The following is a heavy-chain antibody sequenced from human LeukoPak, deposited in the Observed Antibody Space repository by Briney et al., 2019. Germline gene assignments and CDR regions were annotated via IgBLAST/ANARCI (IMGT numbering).Heavy chain of an antibody. D-gene: IGHD3-22*01. J-gene: IGHJ5*02. CDR2: IYYSGST. V-gene: IGHV4-39*06. Sequence: PSETLSLTCTVSGGSISSSSYYRGWIRQPPGKGLEWIGSIYYSGSTYYNPSLKSRVTISVDTSKNQFPLKLSSVTAADTAVYYCAANYYDSSGPPNWFDPWGQGTLVTVSS. CDR1: GGSISSSSYY. CDR3: AANYYDSSGPPNWFDP.